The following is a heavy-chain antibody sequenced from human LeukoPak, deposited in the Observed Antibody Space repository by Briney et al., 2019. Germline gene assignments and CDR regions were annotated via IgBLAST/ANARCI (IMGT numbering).Heavy chain of an antibody. CDR2: ISTTGTTV. V-gene: IGHV3-48*03. Sequence: GGSLRLSCAASGFTFSTYDMNWVRQAPGKGLEWVSHISTTGTTVYYADAVKGRFTISRDNAKNTLYLQMNSLRAEDTAVYYCAREYSTGFDPWGQGTLVTVSS. J-gene: IGHJ5*02. CDR1: GFTFSTYD. D-gene: IGHD2-15*01. CDR3: AREYSTGFDP.